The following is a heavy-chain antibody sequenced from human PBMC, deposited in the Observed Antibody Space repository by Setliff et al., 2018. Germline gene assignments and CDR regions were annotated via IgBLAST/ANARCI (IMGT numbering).Heavy chain of an antibody. CDR3: ARRYNFWSGYLDY. V-gene: IGHV4-38-2*01. Sequence: SETLSLTCAVSGYSISSAYYWGWIRQPPGKGLEWIGEINHSGSTNYNPSLKSRVTISVDTSKNQFSLKLSSVTAADTAVYYCARRYNFWSGYLDYWGQGTLVTVSS. D-gene: IGHD3-3*01. J-gene: IGHJ4*02. CDR2: INHSGST. CDR1: GYSISSAYY.